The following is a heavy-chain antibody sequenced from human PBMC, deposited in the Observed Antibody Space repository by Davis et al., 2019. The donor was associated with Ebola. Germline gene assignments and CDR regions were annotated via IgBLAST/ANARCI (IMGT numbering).Heavy chain of an antibody. CDR2: IDPSDSQI. CDR1: GYVFTSYW. J-gene: IGHJ4*02. D-gene: IGHD1-26*01. CDR3: ARQPSGSHFDY. Sequence: HRESLKIPCKGSGYVFTSYWIGWVRQMPGKGLEWMGRIDPSDSQINYSPSFQGQVTISIDKSISTAYLHWSSLKASDTAMYFCARQPSGSHFDYWGQGTLVTVSS. V-gene: IGHV5-10-1*01.